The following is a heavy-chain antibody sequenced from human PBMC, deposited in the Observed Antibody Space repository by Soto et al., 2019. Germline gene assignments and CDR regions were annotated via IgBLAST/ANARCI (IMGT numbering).Heavy chain of an antibody. CDR3: ARRRDRTSSWYFGY. CDR2: IYDSGST. D-gene: IGHD6-13*01. CDR1: GASIRSYY. J-gene: IGHJ4*02. Sequence: PSETLSLTCSVSGASIRSYYWSWFRQPPGKGLEWIGYIYDSGSTNYNPSLESRLTISVDTSKNQFSLILSSVTAADTAVYYCARRRDRTSSWYFGYWGQGTLVTVSS. V-gene: IGHV4-59*08.